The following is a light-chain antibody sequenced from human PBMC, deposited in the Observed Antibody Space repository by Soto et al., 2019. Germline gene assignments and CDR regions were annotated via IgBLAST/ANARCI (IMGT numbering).Light chain of an antibody. Sequence: QSVLTQPASVSGSPGQSITISCTGTSGDVGGHNYVSWYQQHPGKAPKLIIYEVTNRPSGVSNRFSGSKSGNTASLTISGLQAEDEADHYCTSYTRSATPYIYGSGTKVTVL. CDR2: EVT. CDR1: SGDVGGHNY. V-gene: IGLV2-14*01. CDR3: TSYTRSATPYI. J-gene: IGLJ1*01.